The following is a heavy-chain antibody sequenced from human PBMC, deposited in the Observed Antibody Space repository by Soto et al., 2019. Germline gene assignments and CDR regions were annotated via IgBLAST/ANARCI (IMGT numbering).Heavy chain of an antibody. J-gene: IGHJ6*02. CDR3: ARENIVVVPAATLHYYYYGMDV. Sequence: QVQLVQSGAEVKKPGSSVKVSCKASGGTFSSYAISWVRQAPGQGLEWMGGIIPIFGTANYAQKFPGRVTITADESTSTAYMELSSLRSEDTAVYYCARENIVVVPAATLHYYYYGMDVWGQGTTVTVSS. CDR2: IIPIFGTA. CDR1: GGTFSSYA. V-gene: IGHV1-69*01. D-gene: IGHD2-2*01.